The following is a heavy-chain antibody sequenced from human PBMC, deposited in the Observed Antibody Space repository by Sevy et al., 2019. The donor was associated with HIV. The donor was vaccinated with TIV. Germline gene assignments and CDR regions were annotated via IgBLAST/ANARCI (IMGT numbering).Heavy chain of an antibody. CDR3: ASLAAASGMDYMDV. CDR2: SNPSGGYT. CDR1: GYTLTSHY. J-gene: IGHJ6*03. Sequence: ASVKVSCKASGYTLTSHYMRWVRQAPGQGLEWMGISNPSGGYTRYAQKFQGRVIMTRDTSTSTAYMELSSLRSDDTAVYYCASLAAASGMDYMDVWGKGTTVTVSS. V-gene: IGHV1-46*01. D-gene: IGHD6-13*01.